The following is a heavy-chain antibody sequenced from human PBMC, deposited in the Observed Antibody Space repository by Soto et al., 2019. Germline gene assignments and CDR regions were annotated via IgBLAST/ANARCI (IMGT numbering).Heavy chain of an antibody. Sequence: ASVKVSCKASGYTFTSYDINWVRQATGQGLEWMGWMNPNSGNTGYAQKFQGRVTMTRNTSISTAYMELSSLRSEDTAVYYCARGSVYRQLEPRDAFDIWGQGTMVTVSS. V-gene: IGHV1-8*02. CDR2: MNPNSGNT. CDR3: ARGSVYRQLEPRDAFDI. D-gene: IGHD1-1*01. J-gene: IGHJ3*02. CDR1: GYTFTSYD.